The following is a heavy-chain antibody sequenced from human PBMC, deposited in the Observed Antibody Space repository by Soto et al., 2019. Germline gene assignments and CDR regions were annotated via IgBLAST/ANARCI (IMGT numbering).Heavy chain of an antibody. J-gene: IGHJ4*02. CDR1: GYMFTTDA. CDR2: SNPANGKT. CDR3: AGHSRQWLVRGTVDY. Sequence: QVQLVQSGAEVKKPGASVKVSCKASGYMFTTDAIHWVRQAPGHRLGRMAWSNPANGKTKSSQKYQGRVTFTRETSATTAYMELTSLTPKDTVVYYCAGHSRQWLVRGTVDYWGQGTLVTVSS. D-gene: IGHD6-19*01. V-gene: IGHV1-3*01.